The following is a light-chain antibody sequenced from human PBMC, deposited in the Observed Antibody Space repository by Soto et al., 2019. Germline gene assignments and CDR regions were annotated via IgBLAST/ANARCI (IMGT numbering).Light chain of an antibody. CDR1: QDIKKY. V-gene: IGKV1-12*01. CDR3: QQSKGFPRN. CDR2: TAS. J-gene: IGKJ4*01. Sequence: DTQMTQSPSSLSASEGDRVTITCRASQDIKKYLAWYQQIPGRAPTLLIFTASTLQSGVPSRFSANGSGTDLTLTVGGLQPGDAESDYCQQSKGFPRNFVGGTKV.